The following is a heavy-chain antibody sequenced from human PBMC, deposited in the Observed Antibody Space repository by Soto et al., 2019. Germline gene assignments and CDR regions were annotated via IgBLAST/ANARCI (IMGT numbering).Heavy chain of an antibody. Sequence: ASVKVSCKASGGTFSSYTISWVRQAPGQGLEWMGRIIPILGIANYAQKFQGRVTITADKSTSTAYMELSSLRSEDTAVYYCATSIVAYQGGAFDIWGQGTMVTVSS. D-gene: IGHD5-12*01. CDR2: IIPILGIA. J-gene: IGHJ3*02. CDR3: ATSIVAYQGGAFDI. V-gene: IGHV1-69*02. CDR1: GGTFSSYT.